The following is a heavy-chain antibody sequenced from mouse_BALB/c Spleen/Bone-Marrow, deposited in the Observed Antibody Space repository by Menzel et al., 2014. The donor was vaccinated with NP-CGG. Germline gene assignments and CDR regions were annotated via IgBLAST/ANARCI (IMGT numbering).Heavy chain of an antibody. CDR3: ARTACFDY. CDR2: FYPGGGYT. CDR1: GYTFTNYW. J-gene: IGHJ2*01. V-gene: IGHV1-63*02. Sequence: QVQLQQSGAELVRPGTSVKISCKASGYTFTNYWLGWIKQRPGHGLEWIGDFYPGGGYTNYNEEFKGKATLTADGSSSTDYIQLSCLTSEGSAVYFCARTACFDYWVQGTTLTVSS.